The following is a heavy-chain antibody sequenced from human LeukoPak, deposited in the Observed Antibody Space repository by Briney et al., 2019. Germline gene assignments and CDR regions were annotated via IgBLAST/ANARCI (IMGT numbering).Heavy chain of an antibody. Sequence: PGGSLRLSCAASGFIVSSNYMNWVRQAPGKGLEWVSVIQSGGSTYYADSVKGRFTISRDNSKNTLYLQMNSLRAEDTAVYYCAKAEAVAGGEYFQHWGQGTLVTVSS. CDR2: IQSGGST. D-gene: IGHD6-19*01. J-gene: IGHJ1*01. CDR1: GFIVSSNY. CDR3: AKAEAVAGGEYFQH. V-gene: IGHV3-53*01.